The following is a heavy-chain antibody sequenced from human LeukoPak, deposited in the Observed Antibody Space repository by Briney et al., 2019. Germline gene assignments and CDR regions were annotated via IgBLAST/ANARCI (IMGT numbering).Heavy chain of an antibody. CDR2: ISSGSSYI. V-gene: IGHV3-21*01. CDR1: GFTFSSYS. Sequence: GGSLRLSCAASGFTFSSYSMNWVRQAPGKGLEWVSSISSGSSYIYYADSVKGRFTISRDNAKNSLYLQMNSLRAEDTAVYYCASDTIVGATTFDYWGQGTLVTVSS. J-gene: IGHJ4*02. D-gene: IGHD1-26*01. CDR3: ASDTIVGATTFDY.